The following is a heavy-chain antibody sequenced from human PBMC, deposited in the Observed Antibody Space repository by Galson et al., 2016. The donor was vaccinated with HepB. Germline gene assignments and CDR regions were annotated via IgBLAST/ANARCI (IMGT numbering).Heavy chain of an antibody. J-gene: IGHJ4*02. D-gene: IGHD2-8*01. CDR1: GFRFDDFA. CDR2: ISWNSGYK. CDR3: VRDSWPYCTRRTCHGAFDY. Sequence: SLRLSCAVSGFRFDDFAMHWVRQSPGKGLEWVSTISWNSGYKGYADSVEGRCTISRDNAKNSLYLQINSLRPEDTALYFCVRDSWPYCTRRTCHGAFDYWGQGTLVTVS. V-gene: IGHV3-9*01.